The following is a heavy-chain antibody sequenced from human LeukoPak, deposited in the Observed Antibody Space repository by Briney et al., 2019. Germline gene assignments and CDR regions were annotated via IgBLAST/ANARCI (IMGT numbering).Heavy chain of an antibody. CDR2: INNDGSRT. CDR1: GFTYSTYW. J-gene: IGHJ4*02. D-gene: IGHD6-13*01. V-gene: IGHV3-74*01. Sequence: QSGGSLRLSCAASGFTYSTYWMHWVRQVPGKGLVWVSRINNDGSRTNYADSVKGRFTISRDNAKNTVFLQMNSLRVEDTAVYYRARDDAAAGIIFDYWGQGTLVTVSS. CDR3: ARDDAAAGIIFDY.